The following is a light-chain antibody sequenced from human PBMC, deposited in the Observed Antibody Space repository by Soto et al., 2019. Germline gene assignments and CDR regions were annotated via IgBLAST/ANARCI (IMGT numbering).Light chain of an antibody. V-gene: IGLV2-14*01. CDR2: EVS. J-gene: IGLJ1*01. CDR3: SSYTSSTSLL. Sequence: QSVLTQPASVSGSPGQSITISCTGTSSDVGGYNYVSWYQQHPGKAPKLMIYEVSYRPSGVSNRFSGSKSGNTASLTISGLQAEDEADYYCSSYTSSTSLLFGTGTQLTVL. CDR1: SSDVGGYNY.